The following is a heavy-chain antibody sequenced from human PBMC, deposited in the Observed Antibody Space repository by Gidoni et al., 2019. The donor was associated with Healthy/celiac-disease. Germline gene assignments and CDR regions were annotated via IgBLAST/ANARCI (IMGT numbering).Heavy chain of an antibody. CDR2: IWYDGSNK. Sequence: LEWVAVIWYDGSNKYYADSVKGRFTISRDNSKNTLYLQMNSLRAEDTAVYYCLFGADYWGQGTLVTVSS. J-gene: IGHJ4*02. V-gene: IGHV3-33*01. D-gene: IGHD3-16*01. CDR3: LFGADY.